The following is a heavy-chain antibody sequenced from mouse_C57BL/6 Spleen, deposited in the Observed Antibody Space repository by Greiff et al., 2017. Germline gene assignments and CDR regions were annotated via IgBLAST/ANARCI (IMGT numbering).Heavy chain of an antibody. V-gene: IGHV10-3*01. CDR1: GFTFNTYA. D-gene: IGHD3-2*02. CDR2: IRSKSSNYAT. Sequence: EVHLVESGGGLVQPKGSLKLSCAASGFTFNTYAMHWVRQAPGKGLEWVARIRSKSSNYATYYADSVKDRFTISRDDSQSMLYLQMNNRKTEDTAMYYCVSDGDGSGYDAMDYWGQGTSVTVSS. CDR3: VSDGDGSGYDAMDY. J-gene: IGHJ4*01.